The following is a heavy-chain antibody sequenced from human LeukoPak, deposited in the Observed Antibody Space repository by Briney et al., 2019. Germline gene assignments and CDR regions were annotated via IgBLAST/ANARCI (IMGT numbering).Heavy chain of an antibody. V-gene: IGHV1-2*02. CDR2: INPNSGGT. J-gene: IGHJ4*02. D-gene: IGHD3-22*01. CDR1: GYTFTGYY. Sequence: ASVKVSCKASGYTFTGYYMHWVRQAPGQGLEWMGWINPNSGGTNYAQKFQGRVTMTRDTSISTAYVELSRLRSDDTAVYYCARGARQSSGYYYERDWGQGTLVTVSS. CDR3: ARGARQSSGYYYERD.